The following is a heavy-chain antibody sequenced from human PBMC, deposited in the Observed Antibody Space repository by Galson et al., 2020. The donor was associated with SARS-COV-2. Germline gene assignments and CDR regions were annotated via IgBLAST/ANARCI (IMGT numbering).Heavy chain of an antibody. J-gene: IGHJ5*02. CDR3: ARIQTKGYTYYYGSGSFIRDWFLASGGYDP. Sequence: SGPTLVKPTQTLTLTCTFSGFSLSTSGMCVSWIRQPPGKALEWLARIDWDDDKYYSTSLKTRLTISKDTSKNQVVLTMTNMDPVDTATYYCARIQTKGYTYYYGSGSFIRDWFLASGGYDPWGQGTLVTVSS. V-gene: IGHV2-70*11. CDR1: GFSLSTSGMC. D-gene: IGHD3-10*01. CDR2: IDWDDDK.